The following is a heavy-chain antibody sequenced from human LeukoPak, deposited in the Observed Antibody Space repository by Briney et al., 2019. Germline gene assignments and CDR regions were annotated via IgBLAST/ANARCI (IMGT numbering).Heavy chain of an antibody. CDR2: INPNSGGT. D-gene: IGHD3-9*01. CDR3: ARAGYVGGPSRLYYFDY. J-gene: IGHJ4*02. V-gene: IGHV1-2*02. Sequence: ASVKVSCKASGYTFTGYYMHWVRHAPGQGLEWMGWINPNSGGTNYAQKFQGRVTMTRDTSISTAYMELSRLRSDDTAVYYCARAGYVGGPSRLYYFDYWGQGTLVTVSS. CDR1: GYTFTGYY.